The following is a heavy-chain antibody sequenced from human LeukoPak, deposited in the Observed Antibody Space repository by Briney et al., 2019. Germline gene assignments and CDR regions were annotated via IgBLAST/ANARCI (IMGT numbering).Heavy chain of an antibody. CDR2: IIPILGIV. V-gene: IGHV1-69*04. Sequence: SVKVSCKASGGTFSSYAISWVRQAPGQGLEWMGRIIPILGIVNYAQKFQGRVTITADKSTSTAYMELSSLRSEDTAVYYCARTPNYDILTGYYNVVDGFDYWGQGTLVTVSS. D-gene: IGHD3-9*01. CDR3: ARTPNYDILTGYYNVVDGFDY. J-gene: IGHJ4*02. CDR1: GGTFSSYA.